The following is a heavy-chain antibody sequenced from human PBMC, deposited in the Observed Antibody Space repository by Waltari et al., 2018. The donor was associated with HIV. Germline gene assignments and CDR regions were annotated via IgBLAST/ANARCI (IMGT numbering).Heavy chain of an antibody. D-gene: IGHD1-1*01. J-gene: IGHJ4*02. V-gene: IGHV3-21*02. CDR1: GFNFNLFT. CDR3: VRDRTSVTTGDFDS. Sequence: EVRLVESGGGLVKPGGSLTLSCTAPGFNFNLFTMTWVRLAPSKGLVWVASITRGSSYLYYSDAGKGRFTVSRDNAKNSLFLQLKALTAEDTALYFCVRDRTSVTTGDFDSWGQGVPVTVSS. CDR2: ITRGSSYL.